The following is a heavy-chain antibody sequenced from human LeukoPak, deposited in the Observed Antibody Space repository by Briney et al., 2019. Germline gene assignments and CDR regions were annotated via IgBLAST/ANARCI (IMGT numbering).Heavy chain of an antibody. CDR1: GGSISSGGYY. D-gene: IGHD1-26*01. J-gene: IGHJ4*02. Sequence: SETLSLTCTVSGGSISSGGYYWSWIRQPPGKGLEWIGYIYHSGSTYYNPSLKSRVTASVDTSKNQFSLKLSSVTAADTAVYYCAKHNGVGATYYFDYWGQGTLVTVSS. CDR2: IYHSGST. CDR3: AKHNGVGATYYFDY. V-gene: IGHV4-30-2*01.